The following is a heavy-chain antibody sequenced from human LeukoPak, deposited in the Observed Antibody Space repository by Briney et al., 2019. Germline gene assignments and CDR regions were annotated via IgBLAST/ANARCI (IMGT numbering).Heavy chain of an antibody. Sequence: PGGSLRLSCAASGLFVTQNYMSWVRQAPGRGLEWVSVIYAGGTTYYADSVKGRFTISTDKSKNTLYLQMDNLRAEDTAVYYCARDGGTYYGDYWGQGALVIVSS. CDR1: GLFVTQNY. D-gene: IGHD1-26*01. CDR3: ARDGGTYYGDY. CDR2: IYAGGTT. J-gene: IGHJ4*02. V-gene: IGHV3-53*01.